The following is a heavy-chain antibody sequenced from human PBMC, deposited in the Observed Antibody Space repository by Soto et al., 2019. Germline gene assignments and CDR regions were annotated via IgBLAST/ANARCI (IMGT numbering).Heavy chain of an antibody. CDR2: VYYRGRS. D-gene: IGHD2-8*01. CDR3: VSQRTSVLTQAYFDY. V-gene: IGHV4-39*01. Sequence: SETLSLTCTVSGGSVSNSNYYWVWIRHSPGEGLEWIGSVYYRGRSYSKSSVKSRVTISVDTSKNQFSLNLNSVTASDTAVYYCVSQRTSVLTQAYFDYWGPGALVTVSS. J-gene: IGHJ4*02. CDR1: GGSVSNSNYY.